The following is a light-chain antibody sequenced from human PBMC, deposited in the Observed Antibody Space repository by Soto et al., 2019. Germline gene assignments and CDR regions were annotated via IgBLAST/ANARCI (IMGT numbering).Light chain of an antibody. Sequence: DVQMTQSPSSLSASVGDRVTITCRASQNISKYLNWYQQKLGKAPKLLIYAASSLQSGVPSRFSGSGSATEFTLTISSLQPDDFATYYCQQYSTYPWTFGQGTKVDTK. J-gene: IGKJ1*01. CDR1: QNISKY. CDR3: QQYSTYPWT. CDR2: AAS. V-gene: IGKV1-16*01.